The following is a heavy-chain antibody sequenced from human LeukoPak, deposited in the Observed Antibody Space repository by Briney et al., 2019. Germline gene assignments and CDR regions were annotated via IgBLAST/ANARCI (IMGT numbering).Heavy chain of an antibody. V-gene: IGHV3-23*01. CDR2: ISGGGSST. Sequence: PGGSLRLSCAASGFTFSSYAMGWVRQAPGKGLEWVSAISGGGSSTYYADSVKGRFTISRDNSENTLYLQMNSLRVEDTAVYYCAKGRGSSTNFYDYWGQGSLVTVSS. CDR1: GFTFSSYA. J-gene: IGHJ4*02. D-gene: IGHD2-2*01. CDR3: AKGRGSSTNFYDY.